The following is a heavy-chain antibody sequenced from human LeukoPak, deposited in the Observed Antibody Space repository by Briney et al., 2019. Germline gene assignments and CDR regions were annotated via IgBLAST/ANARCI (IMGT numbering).Heavy chain of an antibody. Sequence: PGGSLRLSCAASGVTFSSDTMTWVRQAPGEGLGWVSTINGSDDRTCYADSVKGRFTISRAYCNNTVQLQLNSLSAEDTAMYYCAKGPRLGSGYHPDYWGQGTLVTVSS. CDR2: INGSDDRT. D-gene: IGHD3-22*01. J-gene: IGHJ4*02. V-gene: IGHV3-23*01. CDR1: GVTFSSDT. CDR3: AKGPRLGSGYHPDY.